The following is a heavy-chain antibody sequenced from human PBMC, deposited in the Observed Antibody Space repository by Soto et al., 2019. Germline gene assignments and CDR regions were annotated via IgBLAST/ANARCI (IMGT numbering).Heavy chain of an antibody. CDR1: GFSFSNAW. D-gene: IGHD1-26*01. J-gene: IGHJ3*02. Sequence: GGSLRLSCVASGFSFSNAWMNWVRQAPGKGLEWVGRIKSKSDGGTTGYAAPVRGRFTVSRDDSENTVYLQMISLKIEDTAVYYCAADMDGRWGDIWGQGTMVTVSS. CDR3: AADMDGRWGDI. CDR2: IKSKSDGGTT. V-gene: IGHV3-15*07.